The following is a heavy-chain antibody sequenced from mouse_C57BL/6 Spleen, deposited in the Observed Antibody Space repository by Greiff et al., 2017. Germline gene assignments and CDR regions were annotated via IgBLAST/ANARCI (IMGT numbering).Heavy chain of an antibody. CDR2: ISGGGGNT. J-gene: IGHJ3*01. CDR1: GFTFSSYT. D-gene: IGHD2-3*01. CDR3: ARGDDGYPAWFAY. Sequence: EVKLMESGGGLVKPGGSLKLSCAASGFTFSSYTMSWVRQTPEKRLEWVATISGGGGNTYYPDSVKGRFTISRDNAKNTLYLQMSSLRSEDTALYYCARGDDGYPAWFAYWGQGTLVTVSA. V-gene: IGHV5-9*01.